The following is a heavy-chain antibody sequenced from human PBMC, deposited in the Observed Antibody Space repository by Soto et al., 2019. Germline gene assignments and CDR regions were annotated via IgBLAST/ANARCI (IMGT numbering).Heavy chain of an antibody. CDR1: GGSISSYY. Sequence: SETLSLTCTVSGGSISSYYWSWIRQPPGKGLEWIGYIYYSGSTNYNPSLKSRVTISVDTSKNQFSLKLSSVTAADTAVYYCAREYGDSSSYYYYGMDVWGQGTTVTVSS. D-gene: IGHD4-17*01. CDR2: IYYSGST. J-gene: IGHJ6*02. V-gene: IGHV4-59*01. CDR3: AREYGDSSSYYYYGMDV.